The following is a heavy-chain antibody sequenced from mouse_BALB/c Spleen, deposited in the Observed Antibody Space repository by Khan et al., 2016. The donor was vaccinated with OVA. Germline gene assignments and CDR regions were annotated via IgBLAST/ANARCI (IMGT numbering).Heavy chain of an antibody. V-gene: IGHV5-9-3*01. CDR1: GFTFSTYA. J-gene: IGHJ3*01. D-gene: IGHD1-1*01. CDR2: INSDGIYT. Sequence: EVELVESGGGLVKPGGSLKLSCAASGFTFSTYAMSWVRQTPEKRLEWVATINSDGIYTYYPDSVKGRFTISRDDAKDTLYLQMSSLRSEDAAMYYCARHNYGPFAYWGQGTIVTVSA. CDR3: ARHNYGPFAY.